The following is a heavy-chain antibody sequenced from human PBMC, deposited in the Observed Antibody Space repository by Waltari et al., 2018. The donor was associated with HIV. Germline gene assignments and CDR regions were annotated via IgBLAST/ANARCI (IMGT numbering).Heavy chain of an antibody. J-gene: IGHJ6*02. CDR1: GYTFTGYY. Sequence: QVQLVQSGAEVKKPGASVKDSCKASGYTFTGYYMHRMRQAPGQGLEWMGWINPNSGGTNYAQKFQGRVTMTRDTSISTAYMELSRLRSDDTAVYYCARDETVVVPVAQCCGMDVWGQGTTVTVSS. CDR3: ARDETVVVPVAQCCGMDV. V-gene: IGHV1-2*02. D-gene: IGHD2-2*01. CDR2: INPNSGGT.